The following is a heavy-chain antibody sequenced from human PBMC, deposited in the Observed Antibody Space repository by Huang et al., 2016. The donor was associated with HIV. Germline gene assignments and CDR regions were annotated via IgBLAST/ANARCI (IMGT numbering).Heavy chain of an antibody. CDR2: ISPSDGST. V-gene: IGHV1-46*01. D-gene: IGHD3-22*01. Sequence: QVQLVQSGAEVKKPGASVKVSCKASGYAFTSYYMHWVRQAPGHGLEWRGIISPSDGSTSYAQKFQGRVTTTRDTSTNTVFMELSSLRSEDTAVYYCARDRDFYDSSGYWGFNYFDYWGQGTLVTVSS. CDR1: GYAFTSYY. J-gene: IGHJ4*02. CDR3: ARDRDFYDSSGYWGFNYFDY.